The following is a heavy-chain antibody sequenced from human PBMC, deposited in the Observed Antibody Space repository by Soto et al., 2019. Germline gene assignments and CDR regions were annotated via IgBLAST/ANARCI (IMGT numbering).Heavy chain of an antibody. CDR2: IYYGGST. CDR3: ARVGYCSGGSCYGYYYYYGMDV. CDR1: GGSISSGGYY. Sequence: LSLTCTVSGGSISSGGYYWSWIRQHPGKGLEWIGYIYYGGSTYYNPSLKSRVTISVDTSKNQFSLKLTSVTAADTAVYYCARVGYCSGGSCYGYYYYYGMDVWGQGTTVTVSS. J-gene: IGHJ6*02. V-gene: IGHV4-31*03. D-gene: IGHD2-15*01.